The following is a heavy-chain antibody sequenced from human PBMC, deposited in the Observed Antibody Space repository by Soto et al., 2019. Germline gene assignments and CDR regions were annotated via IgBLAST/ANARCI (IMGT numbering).Heavy chain of an antibody. CDR1: GGTFTSYA. J-gene: IGHJ5*02. Sequence: QVQLVQSGAEVKKPGPSVQVSCKASGGTFTSYAISWVLQAPGQGLEWMGGIIPIFGTAKYAQKFQGRVTITEDESTNTAYMELRSLRSEDTAVYYCAQADGYIYGFPYNWFEPWGQGTLATVSS. D-gene: IGHD5-18*01. CDR3: AQADGYIYGFPYNWFEP. CDR2: IIPIFGTA. V-gene: IGHV1-69*01.